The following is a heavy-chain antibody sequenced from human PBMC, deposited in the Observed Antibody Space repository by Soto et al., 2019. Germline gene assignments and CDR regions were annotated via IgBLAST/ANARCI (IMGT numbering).Heavy chain of an antibody. Sequence: PSETLSLTCAVYGESFSTFYWSWIRQPPGKGLEWVGEITHSGTTDYNPSLKSRLTISVDTSKKQFSLKLNSVTAADTAVYYCARLRKPTVTTGGWFDPSGQATLVTVSS. CDR3: ARLRKPTVTTGGWFDP. V-gene: IGHV4-34*01. J-gene: IGHJ5*02. D-gene: IGHD4-17*01. CDR1: GESFSTFY. CDR2: ITHSGTT.